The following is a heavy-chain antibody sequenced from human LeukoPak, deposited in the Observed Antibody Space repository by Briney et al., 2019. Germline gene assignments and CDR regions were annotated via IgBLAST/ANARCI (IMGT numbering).Heavy chain of an antibody. D-gene: IGHD5-18*01. CDR1: GFTFSSYG. CDR2: ISGSGGRA. Sequence: GGSLRLSCAASGFTFSSYGMSWVRQAPGKGLEWVSLISGSGGRAYYADSVKGRFTISRDNSKNTLYLQMNGLRADDTAVYYCAKLDWGGSRYGYFDSWGQGTLVTVSS. J-gene: IGHJ4*02. CDR3: AKLDWGGSRYGYFDS. V-gene: IGHV3-23*01.